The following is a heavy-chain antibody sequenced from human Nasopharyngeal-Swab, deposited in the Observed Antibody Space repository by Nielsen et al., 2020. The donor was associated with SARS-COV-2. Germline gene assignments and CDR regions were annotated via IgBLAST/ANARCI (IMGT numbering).Heavy chain of an antibody. V-gene: IGHV3-15*01. J-gene: IGHJ4*02. CDR3: TTETIRFLELLLFDY. CDR2: IKSKTDGGTI. Sequence: GESLKISCAASGFTFSNAWMSWVRQAPGKGLEWVGRIKSKTDGGTIDYAAPVKGRFTISRDDSKNTLYLQMNSLKTEDTAVYYCTTETIRFLELLLFDYWGQGTLVTVS. CDR1: GFTFSNAW. D-gene: IGHD3-3*01.